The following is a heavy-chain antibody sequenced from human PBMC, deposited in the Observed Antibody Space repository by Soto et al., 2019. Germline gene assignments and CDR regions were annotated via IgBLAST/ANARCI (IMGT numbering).Heavy chain of an antibody. J-gene: IGHJ4*02. CDR2: ISAYNGNT. D-gene: IGHD3-16*01. Sequence: QVQLVQSGAEVKKPGASVKVSCKASGYTFTNFGINWVRQAPGQGLEGMGWISAYNGNTNNAQKFQGRVTMTTNTSTSTAYMKMRSIITDDRTVYYCTRGGSPIDYYGQGTLVTLAS. V-gene: IGHV1-18*01. CDR1: GYTFTNFG. CDR3: TRGGSPIDY.